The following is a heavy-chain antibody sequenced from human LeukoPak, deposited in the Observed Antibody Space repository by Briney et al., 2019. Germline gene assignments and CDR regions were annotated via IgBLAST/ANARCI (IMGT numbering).Heavy chain of an antibody. D-gene: IGHD1-1*01. V-gene: IGHV3-73*01. CDR2: IRTKTNSYAT. CDR3: TNIGTPG. J-gene: IGHJ4*02. CDR1: GFTFSGSS. Sequence: GGSLRLSCAASGFTFSGSSMHWVRQASGKGLEWVGRIRTKTNSYATAYAASVIGRFTISRDDSKNTAYLQMNSLKTEDTAVYYCTNIGTPGWDQGTLVTVSS.